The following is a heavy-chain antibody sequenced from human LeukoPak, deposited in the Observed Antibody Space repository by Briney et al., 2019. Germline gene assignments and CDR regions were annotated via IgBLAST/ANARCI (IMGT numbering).Heavy chain of an antibody. V-gene: IGHV4-39*01. CDR2: IYYSGST. Sequence: SETLSLTCTVSGGSISSSSYYWGWIRQPPGKGLEWIGSIYYSGSTYYNPSLKSRVTISVDTSKNQFSLKLSSVTAADTAVYYCARHPGGFDPWGQETLVTVSS. CDR3: ARHPGGFDP. J-gene: IGHJ5*02. CDR1: GGSISSSSYY. D-gene: IGHD1-26*01.